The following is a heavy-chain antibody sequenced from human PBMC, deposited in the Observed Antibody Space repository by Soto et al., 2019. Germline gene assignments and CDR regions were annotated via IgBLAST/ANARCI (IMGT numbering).Heavy chain of an antibody. CDR2: IWNDGTNE. V-gene: IGHV3-33*01. J-gene: IGHJ4*01. D-gene: IGHD2-8*02. CDR3: ARDDTGGGLTSYFDS. CDR1: GFTFSAYG. Sequence: VALVQSGGGVVQPGKSLRLSCVGSGFTFSAYGMHWVRQAPGKGLEWVAVIWNDGTNEYYADSVKGRFTISRDNSKRTLYLQMNSLRVEDTAIYYCARDDTGGGLTSYFDSWGRGSLVTVSS.